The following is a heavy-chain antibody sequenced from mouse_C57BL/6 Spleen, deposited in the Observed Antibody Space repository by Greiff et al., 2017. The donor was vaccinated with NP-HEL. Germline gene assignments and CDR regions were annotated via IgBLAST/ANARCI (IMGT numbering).Heavy chain of an antibody. D-gene: IGHD1-1*02. CDR1: GYTFTSYT. V-gene: IGHV1-4*01. CDR3: AREGLRGGRVLYWYFDV. CDR2: INPSSGYT. J-gene: IGHJ1*03. Sequence: QVQLKQSGAELARPGASVKMSCKASGYTFTSYTMHWVKQRPGQGLEWIGYINPSSGYTKYNQKFKDKATLTADKSSSTAYMQQRSLTSEDSAVYYCAREGLRGGRVLYWYFDVWGTGTTVTVSS.